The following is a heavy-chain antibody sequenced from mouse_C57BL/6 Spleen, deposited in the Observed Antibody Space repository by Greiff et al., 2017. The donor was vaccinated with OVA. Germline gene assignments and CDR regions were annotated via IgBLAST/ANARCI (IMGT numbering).Heavy chain of an antibody. CDR1: GFTFSDYG. J-gene: IGHJ3*01. Sequence: EVMLVESGGGLVKPGGSLKLSCAASGFTFSDYGMHWVRQAPEKGLEWVAYISSGSSTIYYADTVKGRFTISRDNAKNTLFLQMTSLRSEDTAMYYCARPANYGSSPEFAYWGQGTLVTVSA. D-gene: IGHD1-1*01. CDR3: ARPANYGSSPEFAY. V-gene: IGHV5-17*01. CDR2: ISSGSSTI.